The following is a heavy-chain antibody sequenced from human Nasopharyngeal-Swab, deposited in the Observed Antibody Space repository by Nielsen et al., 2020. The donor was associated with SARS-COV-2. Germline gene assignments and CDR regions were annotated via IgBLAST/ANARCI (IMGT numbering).Heavy chain of an antibody. Sequence: SETLSLTCTLSGGSTSSNYWNWIRQPPGKGLEWIGYMSSSGSTNYNPSLNSRVTISLDTSKNQFSLRLSSVTSADTAVYYCARSLVGVSRHFDYWGQGALVTVSS. D-gene: IGHD1-26*01. V-gene: IGHV4-59*01. CDR3: ARSLVGVSRHFDY. CDR1: GGSTSSNY. CDR2: MSSSGST. J-gene: IGHJ4*02.